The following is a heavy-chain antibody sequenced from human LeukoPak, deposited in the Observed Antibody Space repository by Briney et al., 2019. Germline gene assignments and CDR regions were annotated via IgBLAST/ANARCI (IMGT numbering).Heavy chain of an antibody. J-gene: IGHJ6*02. V-gene: IGHV1-18*01. CDR2: TSSHTGQT. CDR3: ARGLDCSSTSCYTGYYYYYGMDV. D-gene: IGHD2-2*02. Sequence: ASVKVSCKAFGYTFTSYGITWVRQAPGQGLEWMGWTSSHTGQTNYVQKFQGRVAMTADPSTNTVYMELRSLRSEDTAVYYCARGLDCSSTSCYTGYYYYYGMDVWGQGTTVTVSS. CDR1: GYTFTSYG.